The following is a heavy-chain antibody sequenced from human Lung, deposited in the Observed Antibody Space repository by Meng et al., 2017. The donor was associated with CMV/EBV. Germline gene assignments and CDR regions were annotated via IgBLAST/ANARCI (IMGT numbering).Heavy chain of an antibody. Sequence: SXKISCAASGFNFDDYAMHWVRQGPGKGLEWVSGISWNGNHIGYADSVKGRFTVSRDTAKNTLYLQMNSLTAEDTAVYYCLRSQRRPDDYWGQGTLVTVSS. V-gene: IGHV3-9*01. D-gene: IGHD6-25*01. CDR3: LRSQRRPDDY. J-gene: IGHJ4*02. CDR1: GFNFDDYA. CDR2: ISWNGNHI.